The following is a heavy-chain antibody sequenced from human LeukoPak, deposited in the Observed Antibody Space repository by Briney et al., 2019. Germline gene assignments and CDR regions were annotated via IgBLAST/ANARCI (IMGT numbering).Heavy chain of an antibody. V-gene: IGHV3-23*01. CDR1: GFTFSSYA. CDR3: AKSYSSFLYYGMDV. Sequence: GGSLRLSCAASGFTFSSYAVSWVRQAPGKGLEWVSAISGSGGSTYYADSVKGRFTISRDNSKNTLYLQMNSLRAEDTAVYHCAKSYSSFLYYGMDVWGQGTTVTVSS. J-gene: IGHJ6*02. D-gene: IGHD6-19*01. CDR2: ISGSGGST.